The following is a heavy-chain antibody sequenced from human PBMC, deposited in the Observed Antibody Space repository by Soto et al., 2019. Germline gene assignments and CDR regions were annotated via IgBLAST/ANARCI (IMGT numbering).Heavy chain of an antibody. D-gene: IGHD6-13*01. CDR2: IWHDASNK. J-gene: IGHJ4*02. Sequence: QVQLVESGGGVVQPGGSLRLSCAASGFTFSNYGMHWVRQAPGKGLEWVAGIWHDASNKYYGDSVKGRSTISRDNSKNMLFLQMISVRAEDTAVYYCAREGGYQEDVGQQLPDCWGQGIMVAVSS. CDR1: GFTFSNYG. V-gene: IGHV3-33*01. CDR3: AREGGYQEDVGQQLPDC.